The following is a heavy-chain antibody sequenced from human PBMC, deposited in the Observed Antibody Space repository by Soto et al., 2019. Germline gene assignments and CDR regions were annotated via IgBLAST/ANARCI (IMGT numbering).Heavy chain of an antibody. J-gene: IGHJ3*02. V-gene: IGHV3-23*01. D-gene: IGHD3-22*01. CDR3: AKGDYYDSSGYDAFDI. CDR2: ISGSGGST. Sequence: PGGSLRLSCAASGFTFSSYAMSWVRQAPGKGLEWVSAISGSGGSTYYADSVKGRFTISRDNSKNTLYLQMNSLRAEDTAVYYCAKGDYYDSSGYDAFDIWGQGTMVTVSS. CDR1: GFTFSSYA.